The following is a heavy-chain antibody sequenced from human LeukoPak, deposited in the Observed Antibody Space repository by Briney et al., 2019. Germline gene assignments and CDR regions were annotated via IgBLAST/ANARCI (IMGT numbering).Heavy chain of an antibody. CDR1: GFTFSAYN. CDR3: VKDYGSGTCALDY. CDR2: IRHDETSK. D-gene: IGHD3-10*01. V-gene: IGHV3-30*02. J-gene: IGHJ4*02. Sequence: PGGSLRLSCAASGFTFSAYNIHWVRQAPGKGLEWVAFIRHDETSKYYIDSVKGRFTISRDNSKNPLYLQMNSLRPEDTAVYYCVKDYGSGTCALDYWGQGALVTVSS.